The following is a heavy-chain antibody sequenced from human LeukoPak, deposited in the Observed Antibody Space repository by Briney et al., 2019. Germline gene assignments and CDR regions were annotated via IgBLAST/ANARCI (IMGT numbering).Heavy chain of an antibody. V-gene: IGHV1-69*13. D-gene: IGHD4-11*01. CDR3: AREGIVTTYSNCLDY. Sequence: SVKVSCKASGGTFISYAISGVRQAPGQGLEWMGGIIPIFGTANYAQKFQGRVTLTADESTSTAYMYLSSLRCEYTAVYYCAREGIVTTYSNCLDYWGQGTLVTVSS. CDR1: GGTFISYA. J-gene: IGHJ4*02. CDR2: IIPIFGTA.